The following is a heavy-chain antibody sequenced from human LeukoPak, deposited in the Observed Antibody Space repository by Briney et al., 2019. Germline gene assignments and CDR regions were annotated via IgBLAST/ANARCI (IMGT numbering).Heavy chain of an antibody. D-gene: IGHD2-2*01. CDR3: ARAPGGRALPVPI. J-gene: IGHJ3*02. Sequence: SETLSLTCTVSGGSISSGSYYWSWIRQPAGKGLEWIGRIYTSGSTNYNPSLKSRVIISVDTSKNQFSLKLSSVTAADTAVYYCARAPGGRALPVPIWGQGTMVTVSS. CDR2: IYTSGST. CDR1: GGSISSGSYY. V-gene: IGHV4-61*02.